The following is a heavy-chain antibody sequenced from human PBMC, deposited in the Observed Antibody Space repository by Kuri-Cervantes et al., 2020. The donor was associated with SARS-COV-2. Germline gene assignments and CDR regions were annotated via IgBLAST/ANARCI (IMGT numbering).Heavy chain of an antibody. V-gene: IGHV3-7*03. J-gene: IGHJ4*02. D-gene: IGHD1-26*01. CDR3: ARPSLNTGSYFPD. CDR2: IDQDGYEK. CDR1: GFTFSSYW. Sequence: EGSLRLSCAASGFTFSSYWMGWVRQAPGKGLEWVADIDQDGYEKYFVDSVKGRFSISRDNAKNSLFLQMNSLRAEDTAIYFCARPSLNTGSYFPDWGQGTLVTVSS.